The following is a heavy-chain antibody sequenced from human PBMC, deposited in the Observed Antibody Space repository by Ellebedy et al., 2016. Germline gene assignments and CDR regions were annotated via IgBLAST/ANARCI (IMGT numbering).Heavy chain of an antibody. V-gene: IGHV4-59*11. CDR1: GASISSHY. Sequence: SETLSLTCSVSGASISSHYWGWVRQSPGKGLEWIGHIYHSGSAKTIPSLESRLPVSADTSKNLLSLKLTSVTAADTAIYFCARLGVLQFADPMPSSFDYWGQGILVTVSS. CDR3: ARLGVLQFADPMPSSFDY. D-gene: IGHD2-2*01. J-gene: IGHJ4*02. CDR2: IYHSGSA.